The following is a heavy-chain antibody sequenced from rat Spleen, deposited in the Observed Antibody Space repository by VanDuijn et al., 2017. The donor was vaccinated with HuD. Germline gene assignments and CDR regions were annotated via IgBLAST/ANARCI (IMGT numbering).Heavy chain of an antibody. CDR2: INYEGSKT. V-gene: IGHV5-7*01. Sequence: EVQLVESGGGLVQPGRSMKLSCAASGFTFSDFPMAWVRQAPTKGLEWVATINYEGSKTYHRDSVKGRFTISRDNAKSTLFLQMDSLRSEDTATYYCGRRDYGGYGDYWGQGVMVTVSS. J-gene: IGHJ2*01. CDR3: GRRDYGGYGDY. CDR1: GFTFSDFP. D-gene: IGHD1-11*01.